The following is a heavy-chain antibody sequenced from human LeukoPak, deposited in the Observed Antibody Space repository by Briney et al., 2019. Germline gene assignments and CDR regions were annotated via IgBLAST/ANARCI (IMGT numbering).Heavy chain of an antibody. CDR2: ISDDGRKK. J-gene: IGHJ4*02. CDR3: AKDPKNYAIDY. CDR1: GFTFSSYG. D-gene: IGHD2-2*01. Sequence: PGGSLRLSCGASGFTFSSYGVHWVRQAPGKGLEWVAVISDDGRKKYYADSVKGRFTISRDNSKNTLYLQMNSLRAEDTAVYYCAKDPKNYAIDYWGQGTLVTVSS. V-gene: IGHV3-30*18.